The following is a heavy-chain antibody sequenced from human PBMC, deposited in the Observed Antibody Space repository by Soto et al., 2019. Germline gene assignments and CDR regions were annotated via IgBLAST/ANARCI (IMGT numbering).Heavy chain of an antibody. CDR1: GGSFSGYY. CDR2: INHSGST. V-gene: IGHV4-34*01. D-gene: IGHD4-4*01. CDR3: ARAKGNYAFLGYYYYYMDV. J-gene: IGHJ6*03. Sequence: SETLSLTCAVYGGSFSGYYWSWIRQPPGKGLEWIGEINHSGSTNYNPSLKSRVTISVDTSKNQFSLKLSSVTAADTAVYYCARAKGNYAFLGYYYYYMDVWGKGTTFTVSS.